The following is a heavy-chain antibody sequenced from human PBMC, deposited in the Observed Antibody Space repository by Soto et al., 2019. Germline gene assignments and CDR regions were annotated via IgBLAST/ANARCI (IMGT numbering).Heavy chain of an antibody. CDR3: ARLEAAAGSRRFDY. CDR2: IYYSGSP. D-gene: IGHD6-13*01. CDR1: LGSIISTSYY. J-gene: IGHJ4*02. Sequence: SEALSLTCTVSLGSIISTSYYWGLIRQPPGKGLEWIGNIYYSGSPYYNPSLKSRVTISVDTSKNQFSLKLSSVTAADTAVYYCARLEAAAGSRRFDYWGQGTLVTVSS. V-gene: IGHV4-39*01.